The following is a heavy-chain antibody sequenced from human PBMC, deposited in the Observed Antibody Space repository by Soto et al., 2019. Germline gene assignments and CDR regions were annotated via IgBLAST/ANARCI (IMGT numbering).Heavy chain of an antibody. D-gene: IGHD3-10*01. Sequence: GGSLRLSCAASGFIFSTTDMSWVRQAPGKGLEWVSTIYGDGGTTYYADSVKGRFTISRDNSKNMVYLQMDSLRADDTAVYYCAKNSGWFNSWGQGTLVTVSS. J-gene: IGHJ5*01. CDR3: AKNSGWFNS. CDR1: GFIFSTTD. CDR2: IYGDGGTT. V-gene: IGHV3-23*01.